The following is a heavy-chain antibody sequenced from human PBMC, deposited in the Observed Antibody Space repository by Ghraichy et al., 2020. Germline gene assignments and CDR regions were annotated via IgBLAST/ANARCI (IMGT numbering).Heavy chain of an antibody. CDR3: ARDPSGYYYYYGMDV. CDR2: ISSSSSYI. V-gene: IGHV3-21*01. CDR1: GFTFSSYS. Sequence: GGSLRLSCAASGFTFSSYSMNWVRQAPGKGLEWVSSISSSSSYIYYADSVKGRFTISRDNAKNSLYLQMNSLRAEDTAVYYCARDPSGYYYYYGMDVWGQGTTVTVSS. J-gene: IGHJ6*02.